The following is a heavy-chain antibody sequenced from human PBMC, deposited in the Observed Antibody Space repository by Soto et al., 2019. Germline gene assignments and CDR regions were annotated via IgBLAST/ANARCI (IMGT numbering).Heavy chain of an antibody. CDR3: ARDRALRGFDY. D-gene: IGHD3-10*01. V-gene: IGHV1-69*18. Sequence: QVHLVQSGAEVKKPGSSVTVSCKASGDSFSSNAMSWVRQAPGQGLEWMGTILPILGTTNYAQKFKGRLTFTAHDSTSTAYMELRSLRSEDTAVYYCARDRALRGFDYWGQGTLVTVSS. J-gene: IGHJ4*02. CDR1: GDSFSSNA. CDR2: ILPILGTT.